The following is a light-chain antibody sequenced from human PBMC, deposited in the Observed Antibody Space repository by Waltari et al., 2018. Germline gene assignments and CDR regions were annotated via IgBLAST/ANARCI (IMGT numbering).Light chain of an antibody. CDR2: GAS. Sequence: EVLITQSPATLSVSPGKTATFSCRASQHVSNNLAWYQHKPGQAPRLLISGASTRASGVPARFSGSGSGTEFTLTISSLQSDDSAIYYCQQYNVWPPSTFGQGTKLEIK. V-gene: IGKV3-15*01. J-gene: IGKJ2*02. CDR1: QHVSNN. CDR3: QQYNVWPPST.